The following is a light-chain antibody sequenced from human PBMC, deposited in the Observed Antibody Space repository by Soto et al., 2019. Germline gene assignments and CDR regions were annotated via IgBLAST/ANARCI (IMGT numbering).Light chain of an antibody. CDR3: AAWDDSLSASYV. Sequence: QSVLTQPPSASGTPGQRVTISCSGSSSNIGSNPVNWYQQLPGTAPKLLISSNTQRPSGVPDRFSGSKSGTSASLAISGLHSEDEADYYCAAWDDSLSASYVFGTGTKLTVL. CDR1: SSNIGSNP. V-gene: IGLV1-44*01. CDR2: SNT. J-gene: IGLJ1*01.